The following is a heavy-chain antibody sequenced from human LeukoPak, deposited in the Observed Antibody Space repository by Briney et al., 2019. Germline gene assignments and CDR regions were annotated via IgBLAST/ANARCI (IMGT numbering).Heavy chain of an antibody. CDR2: IKSDGSTT. J-gene: IGHJ5*02. V-gene: IGHV3-74*01. CDR1: GFTLSSYW. CDR3: TRRVSTTRWFDP. D-gene: IGHD2-15*01. Sequence: PGGSLRLSCAASGFTLSSYWMHWVCQAPGKGLVWVSRIKSDGSTTNYADSVKGRFTISRDNAENTLYLQMNSLRVEDTAVYYCTRRVSTTRWFDPWGQATLVTVSS.